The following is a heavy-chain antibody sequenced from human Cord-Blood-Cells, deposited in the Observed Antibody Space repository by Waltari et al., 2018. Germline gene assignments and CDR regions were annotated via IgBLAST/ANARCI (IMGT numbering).Heavy chain of an antibody. V-gene: IGHV4-38-2*02. CDR3: ARVNYSNYFDY. CDR1: GYSISSGYY. J-gene: IGHJ4*02. D-gene: IGHD4-4*01. Sequence: QVQLQESGPGLVKPSETLSLTCTVSGYSISSGYYWGWIRQPPGKGLEWIGSIYHSGSTYYNPSLKSRVTISVDTSKNQFSLKLSSGTAADTAVDYCARVNYSNYFDYWGQGTLVTVSS. CDR2: IYHSGST.